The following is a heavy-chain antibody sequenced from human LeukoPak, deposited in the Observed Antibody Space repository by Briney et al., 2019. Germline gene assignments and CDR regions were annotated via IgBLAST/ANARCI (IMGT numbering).Heavy chain of an antibody. Sequence: ASVKVSCKASGYTFTSYDINWVRQATGQGLEWMGWMNPNGGNTGYAQKFQGRVTMTRNTSISTAYMELSSLRSEDTAVYYCARAVEYYDILTGQGAFDIWGQGTMVTVSS. CDR2: MNPNGGNT. CDR1: GYTFTSYD. V-gene: IGHV1-8*01. D-gene: IGHD3-9*01. CDR3: ARAVEYYDILTGQGAFDI. J-gene: IGHJ3*02.